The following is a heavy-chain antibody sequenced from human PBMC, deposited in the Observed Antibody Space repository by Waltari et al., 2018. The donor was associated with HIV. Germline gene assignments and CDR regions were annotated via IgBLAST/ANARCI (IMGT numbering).Heavy chain of an antibody. D-gene: IGHD5-12*01. CDR2: ISYDGSNK. CDR1: GFTFSSYA. CDR3: AREAPRGSDY. Sequence: QVQLVESGGGVVQPGRSLRLSCAASGFTFSSYAMHWVRQAPGKGLEWVAVISYDGSNKYYADSVKGRFTISRDNSKNTLYLQMNSLRAEDTAVYYCAREAPRGSDYWGQGTLVTVSS. V-gene: IGHV3-30*04. J-gene: IGHJ4*02.